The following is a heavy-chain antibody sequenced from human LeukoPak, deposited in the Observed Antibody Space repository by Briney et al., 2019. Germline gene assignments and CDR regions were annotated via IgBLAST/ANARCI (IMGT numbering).Heavy chain of an antibody. CDR3: ARRYYYNLGSFPFDF. V-gene: IGHV4-34*01. CDR2: IHNSGTT. CDR1: GGPFSGYF. Sequence: PSETLSLTCAVSGGPFSGYFWSWIRRPPGKGLEWIGEIHNSGTTNYNPALNSRVTISEDTSKNQLYLNLRSVTAADTAVYYCARRYYYNLGSFPFDFWGQGTLVTVSS. D-gene: IGHD3-10*01. J-gene: IGHJ4*02.